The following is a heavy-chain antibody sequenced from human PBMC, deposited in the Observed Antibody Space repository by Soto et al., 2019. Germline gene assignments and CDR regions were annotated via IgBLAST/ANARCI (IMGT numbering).Heavy chain of an antibody. D-gene: IGHD2-2*01. Sequence: EVQLLESGGGLVQPGGSLRLSCAASGFTFGSYAMSWVRQTPGKGLEWISTISGSGRGGSTYYVDSVKGRFTISRDNSKNTLYLQMNILRAEDTAVYYCAKDNVIPALTTPYYYYAMDVWGQGTTVTVSS. CDR2: ISGSGRGGST. J-gene: IGHJ6*02. CDR3: AKDNVIPALTTPYYYYAMDV. V-gene: IGHV3-23*01. CDR1: GFTFGSYA.